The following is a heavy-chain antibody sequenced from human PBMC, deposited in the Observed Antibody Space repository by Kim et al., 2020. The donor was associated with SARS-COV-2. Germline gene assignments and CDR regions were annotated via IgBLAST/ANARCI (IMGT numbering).Heavy chain of an antibody. J-gene: IGHJ4*02. D-gene: IGHD5-12*01. CDR1: GGSISSYY. CDR2: IYYSGST. V-gene: IGHV4-59*13. Sequence: SETLSLTCTVSGGSISSYYWSWIRQPPGKGLEWIGYIYYSGSTNYNPSLKSRVTISVDTSKNQFSLKLSSVTAADTAVYYCARGREEMATIGPSLFDYWGQGTLVTVSS. CDR3: ARGREEMATIGPSLFDY.